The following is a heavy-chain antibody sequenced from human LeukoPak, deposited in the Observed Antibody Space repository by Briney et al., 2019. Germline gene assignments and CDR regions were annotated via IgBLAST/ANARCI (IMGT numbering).Heavy chain of an antibody. CDR3: ARVHHSSSWYPLDY. D-gene: IGHD6-13*01. CDR1: GYTFTNYG. Sequence: GASVKVSCKTSGYTFTNYGIIWARQAPGQGLEWMGWINAGNGNTKYSQKFQGRVTITRDTSASTAYMELSSLRSEDTAVYYCARVHHSSSWYPLDYWGQGTLVTVSP. CDR2: INAGNGNT. V-gene: IGHV1-3*01. J-gene: IGHJ4*02.